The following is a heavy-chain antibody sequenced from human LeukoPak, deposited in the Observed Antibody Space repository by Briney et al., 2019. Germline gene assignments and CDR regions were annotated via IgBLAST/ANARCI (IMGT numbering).Heavy chain of an antibody. D-gene: IGHD2-21*02. J-gene: IGHJ3*02. CDR1: GFTFINYE. CDR2: ISSSGSPT. V-gene: IGHV3-48*03. CDR3: ARATGGECGGDCSLSALDI. Sequence: GGSLRLSCAASGFTFINYEFNWVRQAPGKGLEWVSYISSSGSPTYYADSVKGRFTISRDDAKNSVYLQMNSLSVEDTAVYYCARATGGECGGDCSLSALDIWGQGTMTSVSS.